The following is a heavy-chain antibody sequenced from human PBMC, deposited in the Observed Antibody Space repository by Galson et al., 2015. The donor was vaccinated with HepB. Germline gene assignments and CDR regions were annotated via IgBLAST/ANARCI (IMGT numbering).Heavy chain of an antibody. Sequence: SVKVSCKASGYTFTRYYMHWVRQAPGQGLEWMGGIIPIFGTANYAQKFQGRVTITADESTSTAYMELSSLRSEDTAVYYCARDSSGGNSNDDYWGQGTLVTVSS. CDR2: IIPIFGTA. V-gene: IGHV1-69*13. D-gene: IGHD4-23*01. J-gene: IGHJ4*01. CDR1: GYTFTRYY. CDR3: ARDSSGGNSNDDY.